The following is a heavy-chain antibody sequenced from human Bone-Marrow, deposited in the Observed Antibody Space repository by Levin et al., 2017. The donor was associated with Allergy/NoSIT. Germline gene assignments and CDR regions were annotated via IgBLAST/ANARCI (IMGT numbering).Heavy chain of an antibody. J-gene: IGHJ5*02. D-gene: IGHD1-26*01. CDR1: GFAFSSYV. CDR3: AREGGGWEQLSGWFDP. CDR2: ISGGGTT. V-gene: IGHV3-23*01. Sequence: GGSLRLSCAASGFAFSSYVMSWVRQAPGKGLDWLSGISGGGTTYYADSVKGRFTISRDNSENILYLQMNNLRADDTAVYYCAREGGGWEQLSGWFDPWGQGTQVTVSS.